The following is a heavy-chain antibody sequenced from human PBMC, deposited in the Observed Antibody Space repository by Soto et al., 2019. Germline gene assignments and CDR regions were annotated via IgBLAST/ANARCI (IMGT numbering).Heavy chain of an antibody. Sequence: GESLKISCKGSGYSFTSYWIGWLRQMPGKGLEWMGIIYPGDSDTRYSPSFQCQVTISADKSISTAYLQWSSLKASDTAMYYCASTKFPNYYDSSGYYYYGMDVWGQGTKVTVSS. V-gene: IGHV5-51*01. CDR2: IYPGDSDT. J-gene: IGHJ6*02. D-gene: IGHD3-22*01. CDR1: GYSFTSYW. CDR3: ASTKFPNYYDSSGYYYYGMDV.